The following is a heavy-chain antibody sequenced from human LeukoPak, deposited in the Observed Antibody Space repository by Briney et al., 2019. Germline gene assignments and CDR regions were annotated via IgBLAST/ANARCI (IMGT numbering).Heavy chain of an antibody. J-gene: IGHJ6*03. CDR2: INPNSGGT. D-gene: IGHD6-19*01. CDR1: GYTFTGYY. CDR3: ARDGAVAGTGYYYYMDV. Sequence: AASVKVSCKASGYTFTGYYMHWVRQAPGQGLEWMGWINPNSGGTNYAQKFQGRVTMTRDTSISTAYMELSRLRSDDTAVYYCARDGAVAGTGYYYYMDVWGKGTTVTVSS. V-gene: IGHV1-2*02.